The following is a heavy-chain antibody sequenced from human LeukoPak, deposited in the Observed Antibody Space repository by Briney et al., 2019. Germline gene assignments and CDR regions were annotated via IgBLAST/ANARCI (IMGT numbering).Heavy chain of an antibody. CDR3: ARGDDDGDHRGLHWFDS. CDR1: GGSITRGTSY. Sequence: PSETLSLTCTVSGGSITRGTSYWRWVRQPGGKTLEWIGRIYYSGSTNYNPSLGSRVTISVDTSKNQFFLKLNSVTAADTAVYYCARGDDDGDHRGLHWFDSWGQGTQVTVSS. D-gene: IGHD4-17*01. J-gene: IGHJ5*01. V-gene: IGHV4-61*02. CDR2: IYYSGST.